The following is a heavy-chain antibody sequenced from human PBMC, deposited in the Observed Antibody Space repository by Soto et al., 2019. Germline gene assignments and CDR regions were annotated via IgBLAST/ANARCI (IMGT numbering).Heavy chain of an antibody. CDR2: INPNSGGT. J-gene: IGHJ4*02. Sequence: ASVKVSCKASGYTFTGYYMHWVRQAPGQGLEWMGWINPNSGGTNYAQKFQGWVTMTRDTSISTAYMELSRLRSDDTAVYYCARASYMVATYLRYFVYSCKGPLVS. CDR1: GYTFTGYY. D-gene: IGHD5-12*01. V-gene: IGHV1-2*04. CDR3: ARASYMVATYLRYFVY.